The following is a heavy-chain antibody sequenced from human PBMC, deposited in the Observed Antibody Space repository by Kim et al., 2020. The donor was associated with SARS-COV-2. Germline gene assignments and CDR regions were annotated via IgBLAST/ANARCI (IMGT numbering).Heavy chain of an antibody. CDR3: ARDGDLYSSGKDAFDI. CDR1: GFTFSSSG. V-gene: IGHV3-7*01. D-gene: IGHD6-19*01. CDR2: IKQDGNNN. J-gene: IGHJ3*02. Sequence: GGSLRLSCAASGFTFSSSGMPWVRQAPGKGLEWVANIKQDGNNNYYVDSVKGRFTISIDNAKNSHYLQMNSLRAEATAVYYCARDGDLYSSGKDAFDIWGQGTMVTVSS.